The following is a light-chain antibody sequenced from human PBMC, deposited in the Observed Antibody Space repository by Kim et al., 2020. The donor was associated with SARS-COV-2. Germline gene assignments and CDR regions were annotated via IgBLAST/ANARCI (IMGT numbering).Light chain of an antibody. V-gene: IGLV3-1*01. CDR2: QDN. J-gene: IGLJ1*01. CDR1: KVGDKD. CDR3: QAWDSSTHNYV. Sequence: PGQTARNTCSGYKVGDKDVSWYQQKPGQAPVVGIYQDNQRPSGMPERFSGSNSGNTATLTISGTQAMDEADYYCQAWDSSTHNYVFGAGTKVTVL.